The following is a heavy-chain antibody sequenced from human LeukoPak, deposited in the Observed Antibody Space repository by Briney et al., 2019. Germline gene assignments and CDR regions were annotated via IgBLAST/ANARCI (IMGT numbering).Heavy chain of an antibody. Sequence: GASVKVSCKASGYTFNKYGISWMRQAPGQGLEWMGWISCYNGDTRYTQKFKGRVTMTTDTPTSTVHMELRSLRSDDTAVYYCARDPTNTSGYRVYHDHWGQGALVTVSS. CDR1: GYTFNKYG. D-gene: IGHD5/OR15-5a*01. CDR3: ARDPTNTSGYRVYHDH. J-gene: IGHJ4*02. V-gene: IGHV1-18*01. CDR2: ISCYNGDT.